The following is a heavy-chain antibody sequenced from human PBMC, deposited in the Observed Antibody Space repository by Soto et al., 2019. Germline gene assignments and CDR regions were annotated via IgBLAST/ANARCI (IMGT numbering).Heavy chain of an antibody. J-gene: IGHJ6*02. Sequence: QVQLVESGGGVVQPGGSLRLSCTTSGFTFNTYGMHWVRQAPGKGLEWVAIIWYDGSNKYYADSVKGRFTISRDNSKKALYLQMISLRAEDTALYYCARADCTGAYCYSWPFNYGVDVWGQGNRVSVSS. CDR2: IWYDGSNK. CDR3: ARADCTGAYCYSWPFNYGVDV. D-gene: IGHD2-15*01. CDR1: GFTFNTYG. V-gene: IGHV3-33*08.